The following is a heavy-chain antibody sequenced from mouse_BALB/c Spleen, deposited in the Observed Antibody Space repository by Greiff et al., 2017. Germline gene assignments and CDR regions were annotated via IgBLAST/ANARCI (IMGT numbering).Heavy chain of an antibody. CDR3: ARSGLGSSYPSYWYFDV. D-gene: IGHD1-1*01. CDR1: GDSITSGY. V-gene: IGHV3-8*02. J-gene: IGHJ1*01. Sequence: VQLKQSGPSLVKPSQTLSLTCSVTGDSITSGYWNWIRKFPGNKLEYMGYISYSGSTYYNPSLKSRISITRDTSKNQYYLQLNSVTTEDTATYYCARSGLGSSYPSYWYFDVWGAGTTVTVSS. CDR2: ISYSGST.